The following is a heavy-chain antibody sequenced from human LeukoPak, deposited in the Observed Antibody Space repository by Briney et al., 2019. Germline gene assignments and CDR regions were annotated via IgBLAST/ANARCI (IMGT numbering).Heavy chain of an antibody. V-gene: IGHV1-2*02. CDR2: IKPNSGGT. D-gene: IGHD6-6*01. CDR3: ARGVAARVCWFDP. CDR1: GYTFTAFS. J-gene: IGHJ5*02. Sequence: ASVKVSCKASGYTFTAFSMHWVRQAPGQGLEWMGWIKPNSGGTNYAQKFQGRVTMTRDTSISTAYMELSRLRSDDTAVYYCARGVAARVCWFDPWGQGTLVTVSS.